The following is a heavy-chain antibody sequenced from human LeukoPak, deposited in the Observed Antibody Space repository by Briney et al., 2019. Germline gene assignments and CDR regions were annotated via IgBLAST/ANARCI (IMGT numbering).Heavy chain of an antibody. CDR2: ISSSGGTT. D-gene: IGHD1/OR15-1a*01. V-gene: IGHV3-48*04. Sequence: PGGSLRLSCAASGFTFSAYTMNWVRQAPGKGLEWVSYISSSGGTTYYADSVKGRFTISRDNAKNSLFLQMNSLRAEDTAVYYCASRRYNWNNLFDFWGQGTLVTVSS. CDR1: GFTFSAYT. CDR3: ASRRYNWNNLFDF. J-gene: IGHJ4*02.